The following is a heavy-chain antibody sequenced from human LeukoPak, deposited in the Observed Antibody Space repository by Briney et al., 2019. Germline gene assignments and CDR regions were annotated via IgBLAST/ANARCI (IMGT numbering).Heavy chain of an antibody. CDR1: GGSISSYY. V-gene: IGHV4-59*01. CDR3: ARVLGYSYGYPFDY. D-gene: IGHD5-18*01. CDR2: IHYSGST. J-gene: IGHJ4*02. Sequence: SETLSLTCTVSGGSISSYYWSWIRQPPGKGLEWIGYIHYSGSTNYNPSLKSRVTISLDTPKNQFSLKLSSVTAADTAVYYCARVLGYSYGYPFDYWGQGTLVTVSS.